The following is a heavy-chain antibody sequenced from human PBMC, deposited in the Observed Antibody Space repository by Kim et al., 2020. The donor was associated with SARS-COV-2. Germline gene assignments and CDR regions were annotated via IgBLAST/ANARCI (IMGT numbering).Heavy chain of an antibody. D-gene: IGHD3-22*01. CDR3: AKEGGSSGTGWYYGMDV. J-gene: IGHJ6*02. Sequence: VKGRFTISRDNSKNPLYLQMNSLRAEDTAVYYCAKEGGSSGTGWYYGMDVWGQGTTVTVSS. V-gene: IGHV3-30*02.